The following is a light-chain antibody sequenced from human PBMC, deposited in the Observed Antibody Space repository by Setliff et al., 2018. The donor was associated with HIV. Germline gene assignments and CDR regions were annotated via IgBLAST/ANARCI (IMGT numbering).Light chain of an antibody. J-gene: IGLJ1*01. CDR3: SSYTSSSTLYV. CDR2: DVS. CDR1: SSDVGGYNY. V-gene: IGLV2-14*03. Sequence: QSVLTQPASVSGSPGQSITISCTGTSSDVGGYNYASWYQQHPGKASKLMIYDVSTRPSGVSNRFSGSKSGNTASLTISGLQAEDEADYYCSSYTSSSTLYVFGTGTKVTV.